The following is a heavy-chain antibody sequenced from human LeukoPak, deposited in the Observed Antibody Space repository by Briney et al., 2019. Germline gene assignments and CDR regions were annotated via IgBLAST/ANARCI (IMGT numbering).Heavy chain of an antibody. Sequence: ASVKVSCKASGYTFTSYGISWVRQAPGQGLEWMGWINPNSGGTNYAQKFQGRVTMTRDTSISTAYMELSRLRSDDTAVYYCASWIQLSDDDAFDIWGQGTMVTVSS. J-gene: IGHJ3*02. CDR1: GYTFTSYG. D-gene: IGHD5-18*01. CDR2: INPNSGGT. V-gene: IGHV1-2*02. CDR3: ASWIQLSDDDAFDI.